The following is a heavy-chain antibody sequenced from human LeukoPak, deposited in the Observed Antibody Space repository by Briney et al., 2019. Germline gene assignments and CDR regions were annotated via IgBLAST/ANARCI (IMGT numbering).Heavy chain of an antibody. CDR3: ARGRITMVRGDQYYYYGMDV. D-gene: IGHD3-10*01. CDR1: GFTFSSYS. CDR2: ISSSSSTI. Sequence: GGSLRLSCAASGFTFSSYSMNWVRQAPGKGLEWVSYISSSSSTIYYADSVKGRFTISRDNAKNSLYLQMNSLRDEDTAVYYCARGRITMVRGDQYYYYGMDVWGQGTTVTVSS. V-gene: IGHV3-48*02. J-gene: IGHJ6*02.